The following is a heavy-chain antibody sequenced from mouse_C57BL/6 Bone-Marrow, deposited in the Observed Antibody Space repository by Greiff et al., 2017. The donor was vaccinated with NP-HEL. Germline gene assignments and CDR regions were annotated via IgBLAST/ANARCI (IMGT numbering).Heavy chain of an antibody. CDR3: ASAYGSSLYYAMDY. CDR2: IYPGNGDT. D-gene: IGHD1-1*01. Sequence: QVQLKESGAELVRPGASVKMSCKASGYTFTSYNMHWVKQTPRQGLEWIGAIYPGNGDTSYNQKFKGKATLTVDKSSSTAYMQLSSLTSEDSAVYFCASAYGSSLYYAMDYWGQGTSVTVSS. V-gene: IGHV1-12*01. CDR1: GYTFTSYN. J-gene: IGHJ4*01.